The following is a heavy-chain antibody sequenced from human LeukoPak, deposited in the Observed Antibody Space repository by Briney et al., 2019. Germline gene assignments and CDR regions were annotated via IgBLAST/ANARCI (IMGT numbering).Heavy chain of an antibody. Sequence: SQTLSLTCTVSGGSISSYYWSWIRQPAGKGLEWIGRIYTSGSTNYNPSLKSRVTMSVDTSKNQFSLKLSSVTAADTAAYYCARGTYYYGSGSCPYFDYWGQGTLVTVSS. J-gene: IGHJ4*02. CDR2: IYTSGST. CDR1: GGSISSYY. D-gene: IGHD3-10*01. V-gene: IGHV4-4*07. CDR3: ARGTYYYGSGSCPYFDY.